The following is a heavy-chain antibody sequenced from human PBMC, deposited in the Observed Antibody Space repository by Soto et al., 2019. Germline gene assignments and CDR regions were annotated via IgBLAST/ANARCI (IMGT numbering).Heavy chain of an antibody. CDR2: IIPIFNTT. D-gene: IGHD6-13*01. CDR3: AREVAADGTFREDVFDI. CDR1: GGTFSNHA. Sequence: QVHLVQSGAEVKQPGSSVKVSCKASGGTFSNHAINWVRQAPGQGLEWMGRIIPIFNTTNYAQKFQGSVTSTADESTITAYLKLSSLKPDDPAVYYCAREVAADGTFREDVFDIWGQGTLVTVSS. V-gene: IGHV1-69*12. J-gene: IGHJ3*02.